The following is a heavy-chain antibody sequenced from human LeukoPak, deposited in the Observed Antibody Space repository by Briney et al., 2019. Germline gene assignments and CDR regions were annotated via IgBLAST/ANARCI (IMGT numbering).Heavy chain of an antibody. CDR3: ATYTHWVAGDV. J-gene: IGHJ6*02. V-gene: IGHV3-7*01. D-gene: IGHD3-16*01. CDR2: MNQDGSDK. CDR1: GFTFSDSW. Sequence: GGSLRLSCAASGFTFSDSWMSWVRQAPGKGLEWVANMNQDGSDKDYVDFVKGRFTISRDNARNSLYLQMGGLRAEDTAVYYCATYTHWVAGDVWGQGTTVTVSS.